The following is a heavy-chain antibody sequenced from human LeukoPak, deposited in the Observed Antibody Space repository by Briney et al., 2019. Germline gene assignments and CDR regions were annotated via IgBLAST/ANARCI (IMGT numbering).Heavy chain of an antibody. CDR1: GGSIGWDY. V-gene: IGHV4-4*07. J-gene: IGHJ4*02. CDR3: AREEYFQDSNGYSYYFHS. Sequence: PSETLSLTCTVSGGSIGWDYWSWIRQSAGKGLEWIGRIYKSGSTNYNPSFRRRVTMSVDTPKNQFSLHVTSVTAADTAVYYCAREEYFQDSNGYSYYFHSWGQGSLVTVSS. CDR2: IYKSGST. D-gene: IGHD3-22*01.